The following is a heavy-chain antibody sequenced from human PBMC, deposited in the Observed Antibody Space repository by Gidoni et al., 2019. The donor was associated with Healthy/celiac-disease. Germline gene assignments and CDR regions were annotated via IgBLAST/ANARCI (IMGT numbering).Heavy chain of an antibody. V-gene: IGHV1-69*04. D-gene: IGHD2-15*01. CDR2: IIPILGIA. Sequence: QVQLVQPGAEVKKPGSSVKVSCKASGGTFSSYAISWVRQAPGQGLEWMGRIIPILGIANYAQKFQGRVTFTADKSTSTAYMELSSLRSEDTAVYYCAREDCSGGSCYGLLYYFDYWGQGTLVTVSS. CDR3: AREDCSGGSCYGLLYYFDY. CDR1: GGTFSSYA. J-gene: IGHJ4*02.